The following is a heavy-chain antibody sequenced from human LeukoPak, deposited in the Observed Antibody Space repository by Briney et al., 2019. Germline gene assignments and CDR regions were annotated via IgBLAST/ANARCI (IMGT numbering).Heavy chain of an antibody. Sequence: SETLSLTCTVSGGSMRGLYLSWIRQSPGMGLEWIGYIYYSGNTNYNPSLKSRVTISLDTSRSQSSLKLTSVTAADTAVYYCARRPGYYFDYWGQGILVTVSS. CDR3: ARRPGYYFDY. D-gene: IGHD3-10*01. CDR1: GGSMRGLY. J-gene: IGHJ4*02. CDR2: IYYSGNT. V-gene: IGHV4-59*01.